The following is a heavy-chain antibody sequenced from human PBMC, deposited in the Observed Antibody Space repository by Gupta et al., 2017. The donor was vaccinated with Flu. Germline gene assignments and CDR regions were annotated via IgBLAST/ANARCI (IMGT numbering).Heavy chain of an antibody. Sequence: EWMGGIIPIFGTANYAPKFQGRVTITADESTSTAYMELSSLRSEDTAVYYCASRRGSLYDILTGDHGTHFDYWGQGTLVTVSS. J-gene: IGHJ4*02. CDR2: IIPIFGTA. D-gene: IGHD3-9*01. V-gene: IGHV1-69*01. CDR3: ASRRGSLYDILTGDHGTHFDY.